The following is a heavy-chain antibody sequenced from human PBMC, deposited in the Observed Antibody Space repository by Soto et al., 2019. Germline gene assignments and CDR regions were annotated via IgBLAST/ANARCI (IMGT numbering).Heavy chain of an antibody. CDR1: GGSFSGYY. J-gene: IGHJ5*02. Sequence: SETLSLTCAVYGGSFSGYYWSWIRQPPGKGLEWIGEINHSGSTNYNPSHKSRVTISVDTSKNQFSLKLSSVTAADTAVYYCAREYCSSTSCRTYNWFDPWGQGTLVTVSS. CDR3: AREYCSSTSCRTYNWFDP. V-gene: IGHV4-34*01. D-gene: IGHD2-2*01. CDR2: INHSGST.